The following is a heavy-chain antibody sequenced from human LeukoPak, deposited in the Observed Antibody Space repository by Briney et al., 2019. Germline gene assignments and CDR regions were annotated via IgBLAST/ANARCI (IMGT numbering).Heavy chain of an antibody. D-gene: IGHD3-10*01. V-gene: IGHV4-39*07. CDR3: ARDDGYYFDY. Sequence: SETLSLTCTVSGVSISSSSYYWGWIRQPPGKGLEWIGRIYYSGSTYYNPSLKSRVTISVDTSKNQFSLKLSSVTAADTAVYYCARDDGYYFDYWGQGTLVTVSS. J-gene: IGHJ4*02. CDR1: GVSISSSSYY. CDR2: IYYSGST.